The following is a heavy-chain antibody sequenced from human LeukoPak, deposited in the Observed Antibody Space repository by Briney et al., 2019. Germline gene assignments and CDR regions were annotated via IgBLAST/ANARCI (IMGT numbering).Heavy chain of an antibody. CDR2: ISYDGSNK. CDR3: ARPYGGYVDYYFDY. Sequence: GGSLRLSCAASGFTFSSYAMDWVRQAPGKGLEWVAVISYDGSNKYYEDSVKGRFTISRDNSKNTLYLQMNSLRTEDTAVYYCARPYGGYVDYYFDYWGQGTLVTVSS. D-gene: IGHD5-12*01. J-gene: IGHJ4*02. CDR1: GFTFSSYA. V-gene: IGHV3-30-3*01.